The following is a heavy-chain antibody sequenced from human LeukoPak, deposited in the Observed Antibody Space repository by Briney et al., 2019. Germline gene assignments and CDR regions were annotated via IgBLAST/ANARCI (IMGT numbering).Heavy chain of an antibody. CDR1: GYTFTSYD. CDR3: ARGLGSLDAFDI. CDR2: MNPNSGNT. Sequence: EASVKVSCKASGYTFTSYDINWVRQATGQGLEWMGWMNPNSGNTGYAQKFQGRVTMTRNTSISTAYMELGSLRSEDTAVYYCARGLGSLDAFDIWGQGTMVTVSS. J-gene: IGHJ3*02. D-gene: IGHD6-6*01. V-gene: IGHV1-8*01.